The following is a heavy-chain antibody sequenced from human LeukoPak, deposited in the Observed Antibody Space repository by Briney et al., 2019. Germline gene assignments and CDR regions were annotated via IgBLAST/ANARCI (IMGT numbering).Heavy chain of an antibody. CDR1: GGSFSGYY. V-gene: IGHV4-34*01. J-gene: IGHJ1*01. D-gene: IGHD2-2*02. CDR3: ARCDFSSTSCYRKGVYFPH. CDR2: INHSGST. Sequence: SETLSLTCAVYGGSFSGYYWSWIRQPPGKGLEWVGEINHSGSTNYNPSLKSRVTISVDTSKNQFSLKLSSVTAAHTAVYYCARCDFSSTSCYRKGVYFPHWGQGTLVTVSS.